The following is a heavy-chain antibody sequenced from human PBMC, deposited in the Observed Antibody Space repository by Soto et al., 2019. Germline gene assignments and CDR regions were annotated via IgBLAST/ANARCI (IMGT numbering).Heavy chain of an antibody. CDR3: ARDGGSQGYGMDV. D-gene: IGHD1-26*01. CDR1: GASISNGHYY. Sequence: SLSLTGAVPGASISNGHYYWSWVRKHPGKGREWIGNIDYSGSTYYNPSLKRRVTISVDTSENQFSLRLASVTAADPAVYFCARDGGSQGYGMDVWGQGTTVIVPS. CDR2: IDYSGST. J-gene: IGHJ6*02. V-gene: IGHV4-31*11.